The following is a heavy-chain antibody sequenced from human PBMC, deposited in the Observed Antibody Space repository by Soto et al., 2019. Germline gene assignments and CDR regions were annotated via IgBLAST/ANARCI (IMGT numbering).Heavy chain of an antibody. CDR1: GYTFTSYG. CDR2: ISAYNGNT. D-gene: IGHD3-22*01. J-gene: IGHJ4*02. CDR3: ARDLDGYYYDSSGYPGY. V-gene: IGHV1-18*01. Sequence: QVQLVQSGAEVKKPGASVKVSCKASGYTFTSYGISWVRQAPGQGLEWMGWISAYNGNTNYVQKLQSRVTMTTDTSTSTAYMELRSLRSDDTAVYYCARDLDGYYYDSSGYPGYWGQGTLVTVSS.